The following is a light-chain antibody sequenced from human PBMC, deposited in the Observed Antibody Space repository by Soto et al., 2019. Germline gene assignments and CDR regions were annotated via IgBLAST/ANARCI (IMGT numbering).Light chain of an antibody. CDR2: DAS. V-gene: IGKV1-5*01. CDR1: QSISSW. Sequence: QMTQSLSTLSASVGDRVTITCRASQSISSWLAWYQQKPGKAPRLLIYDASNLESGVPSRFSGSGSGTEFTLTIRSLQPDDFATYYCQQYDSFLWTFGQGTKVEFK. J-gene: IGKJ1*01. CDR3: QQYDSFLWT.